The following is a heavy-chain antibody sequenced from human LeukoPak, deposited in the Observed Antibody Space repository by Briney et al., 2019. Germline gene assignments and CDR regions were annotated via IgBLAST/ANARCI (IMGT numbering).Heavy chain of an antibody. D-gene: IGHD6-13*01. J-gene: IGHJ1*01. V-gene: IGHV3-15*01. Sequence: GGSLRLSCASSGFTFTNAWMSWVRQAPGKGLEWVGRIKSKTDGGTTDYAAPVKGIFTISRDDSKTTLYLQMNSLKSEDTAVYYCTTVRGSSYQYFQRWGQGTLVTVSS. CDR1: GFTFTNAW. CDR3: TTVRGSSYQYFQR. CDR2: IKSKTDGGTT.